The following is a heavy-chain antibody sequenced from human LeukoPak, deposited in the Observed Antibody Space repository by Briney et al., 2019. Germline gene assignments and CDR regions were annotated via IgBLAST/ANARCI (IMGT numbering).Heavy chain of an antibody. CDR1: GFTFSSYS. CDR2: ISSSSSYI. J-gene: IGHJ5*02. Sequence: GGSLRLPCAASGFTFSSYSMNWVRQAPGKGLEWVSSISSSSSYIYYADSVKGRFSISRDNAKNSLYLQMNSLRAEDTAVYYCARARGHTVTRGHWFDPWGQGTLVTVSS. D-gene: IGHD4-17*01. CDR3: ARARGHTVTRGHWFDP. V-gene: IGHV3-21*01.